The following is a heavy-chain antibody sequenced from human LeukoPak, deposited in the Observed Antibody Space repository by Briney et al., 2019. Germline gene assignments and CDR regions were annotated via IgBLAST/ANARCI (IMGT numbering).Heavy chain of an antibody. D-gene: IGHD3-16*01. CDR3: AKDNQRGGLQH. J-gene: IGHJ1*01. V-gene: IGHV3-43*02. CDR2: ISGDGATT. CDR1: GFSFDDNA. Sequence: PGGCLRLSCAASGFSFDDNAMYWVRQPPGKGLEWVSLISGDGATTYYTDSVKGRFNISRDNSKRSLYLQMNSLRSEDSALYYCAKDNQRGGLQHWGQGTLVTVSS.